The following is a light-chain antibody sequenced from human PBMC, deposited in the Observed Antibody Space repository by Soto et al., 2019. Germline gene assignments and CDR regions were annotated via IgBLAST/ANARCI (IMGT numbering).Light chain of an antibody. J-gene: IGKJ1*01. CDR1: QSVRSGS. CDR3: QQSSNWPPWT. V-gene: IGKV3D-20*02. CDR2: DAS. Sequence: EIVLTQSPGTLSLIPGQGATLSCRASQSVRSGSLAWYQQKPGQAPRLLIYDASVRATGIPARFSGSGSGTDFTLTISRLQPEDIAMYYCQQSSNWPPWTFGRGTRVEI.